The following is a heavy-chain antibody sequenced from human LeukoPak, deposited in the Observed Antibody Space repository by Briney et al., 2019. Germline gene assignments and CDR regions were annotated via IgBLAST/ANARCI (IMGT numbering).Heavy chain of an antibody. CDR2: INPDSGGT. CDR1: GYTFNGYY. CDR3: ARVRDFSRSPFDWFDP. J-gene: IGHJ5*02. V-gene: IGHV1-2*02. Sequence: ASVKVSCKASGYTFNGYYMHWVRQAPGQGLEWLGWINPDSGGTDSLQKSQGRVTMTRDASISTAYMELSNLRSDDTAVYYCARVRDFSRSPFDWFDPWGQGTLVTVSS. D-gene: IGHD6-6*01.